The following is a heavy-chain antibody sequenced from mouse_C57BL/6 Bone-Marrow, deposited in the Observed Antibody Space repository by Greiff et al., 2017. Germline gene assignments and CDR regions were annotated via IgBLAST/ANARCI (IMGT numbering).Heavy chain of an antibody. CDR2: ISSGGRYT. D-gene: IGHD1-1*01. Sequence: EVQGVESGGDLVKPGGSLKLSCAASGFTFSSYGMSWVRQTPDQRLEWVATISSGGRYTYYPDSVKGRFTISRDNAKKPLYLQMSSLQSGGTAMENCASRGLVALDYWGQGTPLTVSS. V-gene: IGHV5-6*01. CDR1: GFTFSSYG. J-gene: IGHJ2*01. CDR3: ASRGLVALDY.